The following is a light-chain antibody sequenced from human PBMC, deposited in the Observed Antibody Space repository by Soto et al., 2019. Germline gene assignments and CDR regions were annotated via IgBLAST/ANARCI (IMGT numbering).Light chain of an antibody. CDR1: SSNIGAGYD. V-gene: IGLV1-40*01. Sequence: QSVLTQPPSVSGAPGQRVTISCTGSSSNIGAGYDVHWYQQLPGTAPKVLIYGNSNRPSGVPDRFSGSKSGTSASLAITGLQAEDEADYYCQSYDNSLRGVFGTGTKLTVL. CDR2: GNS. J-gene: IGLJ1*01. CDR3: QSYDNSLRGV.